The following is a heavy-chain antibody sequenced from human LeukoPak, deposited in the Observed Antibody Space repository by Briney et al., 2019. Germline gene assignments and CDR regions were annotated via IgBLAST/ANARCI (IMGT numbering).Heavy chain of an antibody. D-gene: IGHD5-12*01. CDR1: GYFFTSYW. CDR3: ARRDDRYSGYGSDY. Sequence: GESLKISCRASGYFFTSYWIGWVRQMPGKGLEWMGIIFPDDSDVRYSPSFQGQVTISADKSISTAYLQWSSLKASDTAMYYCARRDDRYSGYGSDYWGQGTLVTVSS. CDR2: IFPDDSDV. V-gene: IGHV5-51*01. J-gene: IGHJ4*02.